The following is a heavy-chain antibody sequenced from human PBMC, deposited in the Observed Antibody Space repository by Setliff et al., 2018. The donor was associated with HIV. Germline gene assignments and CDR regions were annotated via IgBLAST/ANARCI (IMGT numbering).Heavy chain of an antibody. CDR2: IKEDGNDK. V-gene: IGHV3-7*01. J-gene: IGHJ6*02. Sequence: GGSLRLSCAGSGFTFSRFWMSWVRQAPGKGLEWVANIKEDGNDKYYVDSMKGRLTISSDNAKSSLYLQMNSLRAEDTAVYYCAREGRITSFGVIIPGSNALDVWGQGTTVTVSS. D-gene: IGHD3-3*01. CDR3: AREGRITSFGVIIPGSNALDV. CDR1: GFTFSRFW.